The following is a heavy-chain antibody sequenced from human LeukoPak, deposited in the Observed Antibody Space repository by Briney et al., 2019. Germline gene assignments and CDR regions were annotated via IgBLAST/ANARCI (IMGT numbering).Heavy chain of an antibody. CDR3: ARDPSGVYFDY. J-gene: IGHJ4*02. CDR2: ISSSSSYI. Sequence: PGGSLILSCAASGFTFSSYGTNWVRQAPGKGLEWVSSISSSSSYIYYADSVKGRFTISRDNAKNSLYLQMNSLRAEDTAVYYCARDPSGVYFDYWGQRPMDTVSS. D-gene: IGHD3-10*01. V-gene: IGHV3-21*01. CDR1: GFTFSSYG.